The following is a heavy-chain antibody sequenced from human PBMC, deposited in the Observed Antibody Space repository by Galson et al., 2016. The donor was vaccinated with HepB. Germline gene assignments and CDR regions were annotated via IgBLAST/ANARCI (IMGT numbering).Heavy chain of an antibody. CDR3: ARDGYLAFDV. J-gene: IGHJ3*01. D-gene: IGHD6-13*01. Sequence: SLRLSFAGSGFTFTNHWMHWARQAPGKGLVWVSHIDVDGGTTTYADAVKGRFTISRDNVENTLYLEMNSLRAEDTAVYDCARDGYLAFDVWGQGTMVTVSS. V-gene: IGHV3-74*01. CDR2: IDVDGGTT. CDR1: GFTFTNHW.